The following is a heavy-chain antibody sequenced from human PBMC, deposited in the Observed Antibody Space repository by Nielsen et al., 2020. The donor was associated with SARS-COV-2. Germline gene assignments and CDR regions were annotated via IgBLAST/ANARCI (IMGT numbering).Heavy chain of an antibody. J-gene: IGHJ6*02. CDR2: INTNTGNP. CDR3: ARDPGYSSSWYYYYYGMDV. V-gene: IGHV7-4-1*02. Sequence: ASVKVSCKASGYTFTSYAMNWVRQAPGQGLEWMGWINTNTGNPTYAQGFTGRFVFSFDTSVSTAYLQISSLKAEDTAVYYCARDPGYSSSWYYYYYGMDVWGQGTTVTVSS. CDR1: GYTFTSYA. D-gene: IGHD6-13*01.